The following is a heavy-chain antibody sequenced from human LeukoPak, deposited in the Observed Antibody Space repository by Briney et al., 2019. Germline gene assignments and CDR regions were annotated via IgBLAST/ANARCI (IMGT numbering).Heavy chain of an antibody. V-gene: IGHV3-74*01. CDR3: ARGAGDFDWNYFDY. Sequence: GGSLRLSCAASGFTFSSHWMHWVRQAPGKGLVWVSRLKSDGRSTSYADSVKGRFTISRDNAKNTLYLQMNSLRAEDTAVYYCARGAGDFDWNYFDYWGQGTLVTVSS. J-gene: IGHJ4*02. CDR1: GFTFSSHW. CDR2: LKSDGRST. D-gene: IGHD3-9*01.